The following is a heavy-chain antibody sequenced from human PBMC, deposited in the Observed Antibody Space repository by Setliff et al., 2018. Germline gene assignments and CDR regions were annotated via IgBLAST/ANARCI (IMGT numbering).Heavy chain of an antibody. V-gene: IGHV1-18*01. CDR3: SRLVRYCTTSTCQTLSGGEH. Sequence: ASVKVSCKASGYAFNNYGIAWVRQAPGQGLEWMGWINAYNGNTFYAPKLQDRVTMTTDTSTATAYLELRSLRSDDTALYFCSRLVRYCTTSTCQTLSGGEHWGQGTLVTVSS. CDR2: INAYNGNT. D-gene: IGHD2-8*01. CDR1: GYAFNNYG. J-gene: IGHJ4*02.